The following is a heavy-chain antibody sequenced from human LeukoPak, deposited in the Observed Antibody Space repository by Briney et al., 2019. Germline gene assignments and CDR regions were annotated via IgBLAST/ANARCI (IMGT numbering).Heavy chain of an antibody. CDR3: AKDFVYGSRFPRPLDY. Sequence: GGSLRLSCAASGFTFSNYGMTWVRQAPGRGLEWVSGISNGDTNTYYTDSVKGRFTISRDNSRNTLYLQMNSLRADDTARYYCAKDFVYGSRFPRPLDYWGQGTLVTVSS. CDR2: ISNGDTNT. V-gene: IGHV3-23*01. J-gene: IGHJ4*02. CDR1: GFTFSNYG. D-gene: IGHD3-3*01.